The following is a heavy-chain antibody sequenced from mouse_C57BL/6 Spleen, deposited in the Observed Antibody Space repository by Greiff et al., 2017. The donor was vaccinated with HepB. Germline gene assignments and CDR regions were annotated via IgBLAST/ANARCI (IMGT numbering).Heavy chain of an antibody. CDR1: GYTFTDYY. D-gene: IGHD2-2*01. CDR2: INPNNAGT. J-gene: IGHJ2*01. V-gene: IGHV1-26*01. Sequence: VQLPQSGPELVKPGASVKISCKASGYTFTDYYMYWVQQSHGKSLEWIGDINPNNAGTSYNQKFKCKATLTVDKSSSTAYRELRSLTSEDSAVYYCARERLRYYFDDWGQGTTLTVAS. CDR3: ARERLRYYFDD.